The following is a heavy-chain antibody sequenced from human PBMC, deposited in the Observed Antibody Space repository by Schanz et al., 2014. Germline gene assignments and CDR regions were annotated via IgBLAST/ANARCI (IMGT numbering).Heavy chain of an antibody. CDR1: GYTFTSYD. CDR2: INPSSGTT. V-gene: IGHV1-46*01. CDR3: ARGLGDERWLDLNEAFDI. Sequence: QVQLVQSGAEVKKPGASVKVSCKASGYTFTSYDINWVRQATGQGLEWMGKINPSSGTTRIAQNFQGRLTVTRDTSTSTAYMELSSLRSEDTAVYYCARGLGDERWLDLNEAFDIWGQGTIVTVSS. D-gene: IGHD6-19*01. J-gene: IGHJ3*02.